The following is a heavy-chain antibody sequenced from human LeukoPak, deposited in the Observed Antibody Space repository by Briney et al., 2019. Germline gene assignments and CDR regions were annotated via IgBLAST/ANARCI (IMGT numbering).Heavy chain of an antibody. CDR2: IWYDGFNK. V-gene: IGHV3-33*01. D-gene: IGHD6-19*01. J-gene: IGHJ4*02. CDR3: AREPGDSSGWSE. Sequence: PGRSLRLSCAASGFTFSSYVMHWVRQAPGKGLEWVAVIWYDGFNKYYADSVKGRFTISRDNSKNTLYLQMNSLRAEDTAVYYCAREPGDSSGWSEWGQGTLVTVSS. CDR1: GFTFSSYV.